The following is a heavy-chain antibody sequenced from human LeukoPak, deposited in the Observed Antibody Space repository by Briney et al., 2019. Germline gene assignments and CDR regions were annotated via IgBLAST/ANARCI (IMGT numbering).Heavy chain of an antibody. CDR3: AREGGFYRPLDY. Sequence: SETLSLTCDVSGGSVTSTIWWTWVRKPPGKGLEWFGEVHLDGRTNYNPSLKSRLIMSVDLPENHISLKLTSVTAADTAVYYCAREGGFYRPLDYSGQGTLVTVSS. J-gene: IGHJ4*02. CDR2: VHLDGRT. CDR1: GGSVTSTIW. D-gene: IGHD3-3*01. V-gene: IGHV4-4*02.